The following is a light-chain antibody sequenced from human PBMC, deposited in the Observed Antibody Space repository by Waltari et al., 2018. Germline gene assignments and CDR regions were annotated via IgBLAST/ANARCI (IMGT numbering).Light chain of an antibody. V-gene: IGKV4-1*01. J-gene: IGKJ2*01. CDR1: QSVLYSSNNKNY. Sequence: DIVMTQSPDSLAVSLGVRATINCKSSQSVLYSSNNKNYLAWYQQKPGQPPKLLIYWASTREFGVPDRFSGSGSGTDFTLTISSLQAEDVAVYYCQQYYSTPYTFGQVTKLEIK. CDR3: QQYYSTPYT. CDR2: WAS.